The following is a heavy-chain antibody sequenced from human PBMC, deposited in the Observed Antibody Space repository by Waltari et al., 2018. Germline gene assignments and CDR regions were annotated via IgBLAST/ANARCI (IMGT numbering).Heavy chain of an antibody. CDR2: VYYGGST. CDR1: GGSISSSSYY. D-gene: IGHD6-13*01. V-gene: IGHV4-39*07. Sequence: QLQLQESGPRLVKPSETLSLTCIVSGGSISSSSYYWGWIRQSPGKGLEWSWAVYYGGSTYFNPSLQSRVTISVDTSKNRFSLKLSSVTAADTAMYYCATGGGIGRNYYMDVWGKGTTVTISS. J-gene: IGHJ6*03. CDR3: ATGGGIGRNYYMDV.